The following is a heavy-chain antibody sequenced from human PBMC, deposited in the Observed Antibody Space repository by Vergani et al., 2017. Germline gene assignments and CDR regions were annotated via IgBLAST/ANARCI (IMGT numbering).Heavy chain of an antibody. CDR3: AKDLGSGTHDI. J-gene: IGHJ3*02. V-gene: IGHV3-30*18. D-gene: IGHD1-26*01. CDR2: ISYDGSNK. Sequence: VQLLESGGGLVQPGRSLRLSCAASGFTFSSYGMHWVRQAPGKGLEWVAVISYDGSNKYYADSVKGRFTISRDNSKNTLYLQMNSLRAEDTAVYYCAKDLGSGTHDIWGQGTMVTVSS. CDR1: GFTFSSYG.